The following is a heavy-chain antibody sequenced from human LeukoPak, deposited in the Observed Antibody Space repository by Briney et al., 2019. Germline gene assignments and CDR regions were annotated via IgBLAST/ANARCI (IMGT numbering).Heavy chain of an antibody. CDR2: IIPIFGTA. CDR1: GGTFSSYA. J-gene: IGHJ4*02. CDR3: ARVSDILTGSRYDYYFDY. D-gene: IGHD3-9*01. V-gene: IGHV1-69*05. Sequence: SVQVSCKSSGGTFSSYAISWVRQAPGQGLEWMRRIIPIFGTANYAQKFQGRVTITTDESTSTAYMELSSLRSEDTAVYYCARVSDILTGSRYDYYFDYWGQGTLVTVSS.